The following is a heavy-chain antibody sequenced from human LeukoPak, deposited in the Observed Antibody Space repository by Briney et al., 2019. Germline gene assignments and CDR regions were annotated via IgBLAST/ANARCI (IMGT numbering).Heavy chain of an antibody. V-gene: IGHV3-23*01. CDR2: ISESGGAT. J-gene: IGHJ4*02. CDR3: ATVGVGWVAFEY. D-gene: IGHD3-16*01. Sequence: GGSLRLSCAASGFMFSHSAMTWVRQTPGKGLEWVSGISESGGATYYAGSAKGRFTISRDNSKNTLHLQMNSLRSDDTAVYYCATVGVGWVAFEYWGQGALVTVSS. CDR1: GFMFSHSA.